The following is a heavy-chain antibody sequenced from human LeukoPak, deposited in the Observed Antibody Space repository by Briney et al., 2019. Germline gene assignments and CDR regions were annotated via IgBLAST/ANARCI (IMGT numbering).Heavy chain of an antibody. CDR2: IYYSGST. CDR3: ARGLSIAARRAFDY. CDR1: GGSISSSSYY. J-gene: IGHJ4*02. D-gene: IGHD6-6*01. Sequence: PSETLSLTCTVSGGSISSSSYYWGWIRQPPGKGLEWIGSIYYSGSTYYNPSLKSRVTISVDTSKNQFPLKLSSVTAADTAVYYCARGLSIAARRAFDYWGQGTLVTVSS. V-gene: IGHV4-39*01.